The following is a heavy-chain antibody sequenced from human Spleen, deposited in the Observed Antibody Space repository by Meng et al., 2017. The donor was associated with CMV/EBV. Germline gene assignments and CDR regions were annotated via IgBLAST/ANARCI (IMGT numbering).Heavy chain of an antibody. V-gene: IGHV3-48*03. J-gene: IGHJ4*02. CDR2: VSSSGATG. Sequence: GGSLRLSCAASGFPFSSYEMNWVRQAPGKGLEWIAYVSSSGATGDYADSVKGRFTISRDNSKNTLYLQMNSLRAEDTAVYYCAREIRGVGPAAPYYFDYWGQGTLVTVSS. D-gene: IGHD2-2*01. CDR1: GFPFSSYE. CDR3: AREIRGVGPAAPYYFDY.